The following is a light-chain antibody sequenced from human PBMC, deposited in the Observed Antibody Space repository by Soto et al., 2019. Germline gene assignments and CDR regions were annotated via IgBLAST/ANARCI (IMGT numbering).Light chain of an antibody. J-gene: IGLJ1*01. CDR3: ISYTGSSTSYV. Sequence: QSALTQPASVSGSPGQLITMSYSGTSSDVGSYEHLAWYQQFPGKTPKLMIYEVSNRPSGVSSRFTGSKSGNTASLTMAGLQAEDEADYFCISYTGSSTSYVFGSGTKVTVL. CDR1: SSDVGSYEH. CDR2: EVS. V-gene: IGLV2-14*01.